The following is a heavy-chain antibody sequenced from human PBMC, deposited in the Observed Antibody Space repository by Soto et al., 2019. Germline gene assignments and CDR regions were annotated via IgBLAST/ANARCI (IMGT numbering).Heavy chain of an antibody. CDR3: ARDGGVTGMTTIVDL. J-gene: IGHJ4*02. CDR1: GGTFGHNG. V-gene: IGHV1-69*14. Sequence: QVQLVQSGTEVTKPGSSVQVSCKLSGGTFGHNGFSWVRQVPGQGLEGLGGIIPVYGTVNYALKFVGQVSLPADNSTSTAYMGLSGLSPEGRALEFCARDGGVTGMTTIVDLWGQRTMIHVSS. CDR2: IIPVYGTV. D-gene: IGHD2-8*02.